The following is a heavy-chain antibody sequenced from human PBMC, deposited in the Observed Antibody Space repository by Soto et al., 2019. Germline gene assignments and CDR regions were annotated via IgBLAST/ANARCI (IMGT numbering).Heavy chain of an antibody. Sequence: EVQLLESGGGLVQPGGSLRLSCAASGFTFSSYAMSWVRQAPGKGLEWVSAISGRGGSTSYADSVKGRFTISRVNTKNSLSLQMNSLRVEDTAVYYWGKGQQLVTYWGQGTLVTVSA. D-gene: IGHD6-13*01. CDR2: ISGRGGST. J-gene: IGHJ4*02. CDR3: GKGQQLVTY. V-gene: IGHV3-23*01. CDR1: GFTFSSYA.